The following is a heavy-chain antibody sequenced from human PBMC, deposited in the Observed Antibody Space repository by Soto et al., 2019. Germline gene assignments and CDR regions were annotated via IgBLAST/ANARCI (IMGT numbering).Heavy chain of an antibody. V-gene: IGHV3-23*01. CDR1: GFTFSSYA. J-gene: IGHJ4*02. Sequence: EVQMLESGGGLVQPGESLRLSCAASGFTFSSYAMSWVRQAPGKGLKWVSTISGSGGSTYYAESVKSRFTISRDNSKNTLYLQMNSLRAEDTAVYYCAKDRAEWGSYDYWGQGILVTVSS. D-gene: IGHD7-27*01. CDR3: AKDRAEWGSYDY. CDR2: ISGSGGST.